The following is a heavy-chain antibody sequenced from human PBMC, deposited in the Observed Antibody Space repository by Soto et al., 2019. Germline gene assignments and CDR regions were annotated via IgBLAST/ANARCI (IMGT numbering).Heavy chain of an antibody. CDR2: INPKNGDP. CDR3: AREAGVSNTAAVLLDP. D-gene: IGHD2-2*01. CDR1: GYFFNDYH. Sequence: QVQVVQSGAEVKKPGASVKVSCKTSGYFFNDYHMHWVRKARGQGLEWMGWINPKNGDPNYAQKFQDRVTMTRDTSISTVYIELSRLTSDDTAVYYCAREAGVSNTAAVLLDPWCQGTLVTGSS. V-gene: IGHV1-2*02. J-gene: IGHJ5*02.